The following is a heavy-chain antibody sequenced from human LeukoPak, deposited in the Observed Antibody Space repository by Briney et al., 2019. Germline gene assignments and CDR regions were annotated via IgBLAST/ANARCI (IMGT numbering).Heavy chain of an antibody. D-gene: IGHD3-10*01. CDR3: RKYGSGSDY. CDR1: GGSISSSSYY. J-gene: IGHJ4*02. Sequence: SETLSLTCTVSGGSISSSSYYWSWIRQPPGKGLEWIGEINHSGSTNYNPSLKSRVTISVDTSKNQFSLKLSSVTAADTAVYYCRKYGSGSDYWGQGTLVTVSS. V-gene: IGHV4-39*07. CDR2: INHSGST.